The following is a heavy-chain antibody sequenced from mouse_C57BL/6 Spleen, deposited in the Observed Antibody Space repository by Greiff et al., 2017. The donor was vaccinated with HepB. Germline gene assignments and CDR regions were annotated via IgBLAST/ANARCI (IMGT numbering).Heavy chain of an antibody. CDR1: GYTFTDYY. J-gene: IGHJ4*01. D-gene: IGHD2-5*01. V-gene: IGHV1-26*01. CDR3: ARSRSYYSNYGYAMDY. CDR2: INPNNGGT. Sequence: VQLKQSGPELVKPGASVKISCKASGYTFTDYYMNWVKQSHGKSLEWIGDINPNNGGTSYNQKFKGKATLTVDKSSSTAYMELRSLTSEDSAVYYCARSRSYYSNYGYAMDYWGQGTSVTVSS.